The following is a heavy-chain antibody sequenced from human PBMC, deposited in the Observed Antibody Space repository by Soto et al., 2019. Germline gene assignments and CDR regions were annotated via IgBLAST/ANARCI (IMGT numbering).Heavy chain of an antibody. J-gene: IGHJ4*02. V-gene: IGHV1-46*01. CDR1: GYNFINTY. Sequence: QVQLVQSGAEVKNPGASVKISCTASGYNFINTYIYWVRQAPGQGLEYMGLIYLSGGNTKYAQKLRYRVTMDRDTSTNTVYLELTSMRFDDTAMYYCAKEGAEWGQATLVAVSS. CDR2: IYLSGGNT. CDR3: AKEGAE.